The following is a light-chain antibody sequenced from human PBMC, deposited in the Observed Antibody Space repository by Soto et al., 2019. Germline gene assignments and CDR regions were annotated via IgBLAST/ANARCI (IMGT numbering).Light chain of an antibody. CDR2: DAS. Sequence: DIQMTQSPSTLSASVGDRVTITCRASQSIGNWLAWCQQKPGKAPKLLIYDASILESGVPSRFSGSGSGTEFTLTINSLQPDDSATYYCQQYYSYLRTFGQGTRWIS. J-gene: IGKJ1*01. CDR1: QSIGNW. CDR3: QQYYSYLRT. V-gene: IGKV1-5*01.